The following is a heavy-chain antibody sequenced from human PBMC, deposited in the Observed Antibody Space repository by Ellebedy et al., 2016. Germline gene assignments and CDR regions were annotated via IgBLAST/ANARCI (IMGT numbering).Heavy chain of an antibody. CDR1: GYRFTTYW. V-gene: IGHV5-51*01. CDR3: ARSVTAAGLHFDY. CDR2: IFPGDSDT. J-gene: IGHJ4*02. Sequence: GESLKISCKVSGYRFTTYWIGWVRQKPGYGLEWMGIIFPGDSDTRYSPSSQGQVTISADESITPACLQWSSLKASDTAMYYCARSVTAAGLHFDYWGQGTLVTVSS. D-gene: IGHD6-13*01.